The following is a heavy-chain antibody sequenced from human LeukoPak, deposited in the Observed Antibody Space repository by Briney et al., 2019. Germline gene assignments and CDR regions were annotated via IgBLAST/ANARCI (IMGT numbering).Heavy chain of an antibody. CDR1: GFTFTSVW. V-gene: IGHV3-15*01. Sequence: GGSLRPSCAASGFTFTSVWMSWVRQAPGKGLDWVGRIKSKSDGGTADYAAPVKGRFSISRDDSKNTMYLQMNSLKTEDTAVYYCATIGPEYYYDSSGYAFDIWGRGTRVTVSS. D-gene: IGHD3-22*01. CDR2: IKSKSDGGTA. J-gene: IGHJ3*02. CDR3: ATIGPEYYYDSSGYAFDI.